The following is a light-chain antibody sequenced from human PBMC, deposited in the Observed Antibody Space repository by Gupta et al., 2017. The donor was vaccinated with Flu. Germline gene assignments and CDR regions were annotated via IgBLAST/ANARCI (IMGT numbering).Light chain of an antibody. V-gene: IGKV3D-20*01. CDR3: QQYSSSPT. J-gene: IGKJ1*01. CDR1: QSVSSRY. CDR2: DAS. Sequence: PATLSLSPGERATLSCGASQSVSSRYVAWYQHKPGLAPRLLIYDASTRATGIPDRFSGSGSGTDFTLTISRLEPEDFAVYYCQQYSSSPTFGQGTKVEIK.